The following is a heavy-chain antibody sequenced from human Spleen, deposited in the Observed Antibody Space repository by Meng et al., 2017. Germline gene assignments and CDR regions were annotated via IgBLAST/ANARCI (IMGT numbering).Heavy chain of an antibody. CDR2: IYHSGST. V-gene: IGHV4-4*02. D-gene: IGHD2-21*01. CDR1: GGSISSSHW. J-gene: IGHJ5*02. CDR3: ARAGDSENWFGP. Sequence: QQWGAGLWKPSGPLSVNCVVSGGSISSSHWWSWVRQPPGKGLEWIGEIYHSGSTNYNPSRESRVNISVDKCKNQYSLKLSSVTAADTAVYYCARAGDSENWFGPWGQGILVTVSS.